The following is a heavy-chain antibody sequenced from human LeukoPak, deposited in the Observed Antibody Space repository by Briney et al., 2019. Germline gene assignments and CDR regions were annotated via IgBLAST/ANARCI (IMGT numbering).Heavy chain of an antibody. CDR1: GSSFTTYW. Sequence: GASLKISCKASGSSFTTYWITWVRQMPGKGLVWMGRIDSSDSYTNYSPSFQGHVTMSADKSFNTAYLRWSSLKASDTAMYYCARYYAAAGSLRFFDYWGQGTLVIVSS. D-gene: IGHD6-13*01. CDR2: IDSSDSYT. V-gene: IGHV5-10-1*01. J-gene: IGHJ4*02. CDR3: ARYYAAAGSLRFFDY.